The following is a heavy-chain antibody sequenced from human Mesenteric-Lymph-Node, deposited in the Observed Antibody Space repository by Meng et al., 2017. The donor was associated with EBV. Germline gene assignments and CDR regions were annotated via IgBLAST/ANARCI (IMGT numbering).Heavy chain of an antibody. V-gene: IGHV2-5*02. CDR1: WFSLSDCGVG. CDR2: IYWDDAN. J-gene: IGHJ4*02. Sequence: PSQRKPPQLVILNCTFSWFSLSDCGVGVGWIRQPPGKALEWLAIIYWDDANRYSPSLKSRLTITKDTSKNQVVLTMTNMDPVDTATYYCAHRATGYFDYWGQGTLVTVSS. CDR3: AHRATGYFDY. D-gene: IGHD5-12*01.